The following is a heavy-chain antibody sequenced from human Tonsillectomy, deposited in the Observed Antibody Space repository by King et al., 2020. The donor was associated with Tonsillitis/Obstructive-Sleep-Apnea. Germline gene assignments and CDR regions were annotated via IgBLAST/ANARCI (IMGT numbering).Heavy chain of an antibody. CDR3: AKDLPNRLNFDQ. V-gene: IGHV3-30*18. Sequence: VQLVESGGGVVQPGRSLRLSCAASGFTFSSYGMHWVRQAPGKGLEWVAIISYVEKNKFYADSVKGRFTISRDNSKSTLYLQMNSLRTDDTAVYYCAKDLPNRLNFDQWGQGTPVTV. CDR1: GFTFSSYG. J-gene: IGHJ4*02. D-gene: IGHD1-14*01. CDR2: ISYVEKNK.